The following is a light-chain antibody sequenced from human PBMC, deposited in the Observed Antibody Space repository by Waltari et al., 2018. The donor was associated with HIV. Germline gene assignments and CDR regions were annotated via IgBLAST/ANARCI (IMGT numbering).Light chain of an antibody. V-gene: IGLV3-25*03. Sequence: SYALTHPPSVPVSPAQTARITCSGDALPKHYAHWYHQKPGQAPVLVIYKDTERPSGIPERFSGSSSGTTVTLTISGVQAEDEADYYCQSADSSGTWVFGGGTKLTVL. CDR1: ALPKHY. CDR2: KDT. CDR3: QSADSSGTWV. J-gene: IGLJ3*02.